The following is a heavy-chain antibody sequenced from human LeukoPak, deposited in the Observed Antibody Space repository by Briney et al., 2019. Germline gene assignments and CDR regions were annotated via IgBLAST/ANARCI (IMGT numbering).Heavy chain of an antibody. J-gene: IGHJ6*02. V-gene: IGHV5-10-1*01. Sequence: GESLKISCKGSGYSFTSYWIGWVRQMPGKGLEWMGRIDPSDSYTNYSPSFQGHVTISADKSISTAYLQWSSLKASDTAMYYCARRVSAAAGEKGMDVRGQGTTVTVSS. D-gene: IGHD6-13*01. CDR1: GYSFTSYW. CDR2: IDPSDSYT. CDR3: ARRVSAAAGEKGMDV.